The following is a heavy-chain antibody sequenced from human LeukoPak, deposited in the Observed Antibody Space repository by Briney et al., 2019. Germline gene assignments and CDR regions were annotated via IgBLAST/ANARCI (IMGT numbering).Heavy chain of an antibody. CDR2: ISAYNGNT. Sequence: GASVKVSCKASGYTFTSYGISWVRQAPGQGLEWMGWISAYNGNTNYAQKLQGRVTMTTDTSTSTAYMELRSLRSDDTAVYYCARDGDYDSSGYYLDYWGQGTLVTVSS. V-gene: IGHV1-18*01. CDR3: ARDGDYDSSGYYLDY. D-gene: IGHD3-22*01. J-gene: IGHJ4*02. CDR1: GYTFTSYG.